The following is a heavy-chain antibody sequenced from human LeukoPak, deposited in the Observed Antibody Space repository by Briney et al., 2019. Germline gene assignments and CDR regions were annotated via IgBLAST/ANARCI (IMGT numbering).Heavy chain of an antibody. CDR1: GGSISSSSYY. CDR2: IYYSGST. V-gene: IGHV4-39*01. Sequence: SETLSLTCTVSGGSISSSSYYWGWIRQPPGKGLEWIGSIYYSGSTYYNPSLKSRVTISVDTSKNQFSLKLSSVTAADTAVYYCARQTRVGMNNWDYWGQGTLVTVSS. CDR3: ARQTRVGMNNWDY. D-gene: IGHD1-14*01. J-gene: IGHJ4*02.